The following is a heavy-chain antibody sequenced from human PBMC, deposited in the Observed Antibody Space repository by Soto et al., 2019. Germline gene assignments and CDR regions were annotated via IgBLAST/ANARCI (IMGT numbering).Heavy chain of an antibody. CDR2: IYDSGNT. D-gene: IGHD2-8*02. V-gene: IGHV4-30-4*01. J-gene: IGHJ4*02. CDR1: GGSISDGAYY. CDR3: ASGLSGAKVDQ. Sequence: QVQLQESGPGLVKPSQTLSLTCTVSGGSISDGAYYWSWIRQPPGKGLEWIGHIYDSGNTYNNPSLQCRLTISVDTSKHHFSLNLNSVTAADAAVYYCASGLSGAKVDQWGLGTLVTVSS.